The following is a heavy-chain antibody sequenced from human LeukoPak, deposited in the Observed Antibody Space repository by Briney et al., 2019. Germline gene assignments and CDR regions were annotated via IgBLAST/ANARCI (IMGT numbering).Heavy chain of an antibody. D-gene: IGHD3-22*01. CDR1: VYTFTGYY. CDR3: ARGYYYDSSGYYYE. V-gene: IGHV1-2*02. J-gene: IGHJ4*02. Sequence: ASVKVSCKASVYTFTGYYMHWVRQAPGQGLEWMGWINPNSGGTNYAQKFQGRVTMTRDTSISTAYMELSRLRSDDTAVYYCARGYYYDSSGYYYEWGQGTLVTVSS. CDR2: INPNSGGT.